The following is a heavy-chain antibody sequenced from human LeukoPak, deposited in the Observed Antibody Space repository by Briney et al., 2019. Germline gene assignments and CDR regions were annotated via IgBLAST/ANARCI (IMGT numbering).Heavy chain of an antibody. V-gene: IGHV4-38-2*02. D-gene: IGHD3-3*01. Sequence: SETLSLTRTVSGYSISSGYYWGWIRQPPGKGLEWIGSIYHSGSTYYNPSLKSRVTISVDTSKNQFSLKLSSVTAADTAVYYCASVYYDFWSGYYLGPHGWFDPWGQGTLVTVSS. CDR1: GYSISSGYY. CDR3: ASVYYDFWSGYYLGPHGWFDP. CDR2: IYHSGST. J-gene: IGHJ5*02.